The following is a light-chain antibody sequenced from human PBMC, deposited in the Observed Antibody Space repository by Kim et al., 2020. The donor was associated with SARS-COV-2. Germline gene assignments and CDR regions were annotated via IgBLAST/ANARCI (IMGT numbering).Light chain of an antibody. J-gene: IGLJ3*02. CDR2: DVA. V-gene: IGLV2-8*01. CDR3: NSYAGGNSYV. CDR1: SSDVGGYNY. Sequence: QSALTQPPSASGSPGQSVTISCTGTSSDVGGYNYVSWYQQHPGKAPKLMIYDVAKRPSGVPDRFSGSKSGNTASLTVSGLQAEDEADYYCNSYAGGNSYVFGGGTKLTVL.